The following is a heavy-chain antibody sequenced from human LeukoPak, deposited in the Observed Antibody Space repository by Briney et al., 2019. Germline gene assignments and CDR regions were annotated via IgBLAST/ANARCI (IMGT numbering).Heavy chain of an antibody. CDR1: GYTFTSYY. Sequence: ASVKVSCKASGYTFTSYYMHWVRQAPGQGLEWMGIVNPSGGSTSYAQKFQGRVTMTRDTSTSTVYMELSSLRSEDTAVYYCAREGVGATIDYWGQGTLVTVSS. V-gene: IGHV1-46*01. J-gene: IGHJ4*02. D-gene: IGHD1-26*01. CDR3: AREGVGATIDY. CDR2: VNPSGGST.